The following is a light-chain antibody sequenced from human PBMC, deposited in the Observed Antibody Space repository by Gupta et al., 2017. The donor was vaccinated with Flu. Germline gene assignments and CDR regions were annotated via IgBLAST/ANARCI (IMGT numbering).Light chain of an antibody. Sequence: GKPPKLLIHSGSNLQTGVPPRCSGSGSDTDFTLTISSLQPEDAATYYCQQAYVYPITFGGGTKVVI. CDR3: QQAYVYPIT. CDR2: SGS. V-gene: IGKV1-6*01. J-gene: IGKJ4*01.